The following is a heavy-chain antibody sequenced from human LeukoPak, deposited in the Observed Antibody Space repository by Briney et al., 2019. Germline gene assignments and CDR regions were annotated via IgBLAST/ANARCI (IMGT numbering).Heavy chain of an antibody. V-gene: IGHV1-2*06. Sequence: ASVKVSCKASGYTFTGYYMHWVRQAPGQGLEWMGRINPNSGGTNYAQKFQGRVTMTRDTSISTAYMGLSRLRSDDTAVYYCARDLMGALYYYGMDVWGQGTTVTVSS. CDR1: GYTFTGYY. CDR2: INPNSGGT. D-gene: IGHD1-26*01. CDR3: ARDLMGALYYYGMDV. J-gene: IGHJ6*02.